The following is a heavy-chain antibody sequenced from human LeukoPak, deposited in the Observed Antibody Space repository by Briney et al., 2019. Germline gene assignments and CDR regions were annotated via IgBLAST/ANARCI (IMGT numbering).Heavy chain of an antibody. D-gene: IGHD6-13*01. CDR3: ARVRNIWSFLDS. V-gene: IGHV3-7*01. J-gene: IGHJ4*02. CDR1: GFAFSSYW. CDR2: IKQDGSEK. Sequence: QPGGSLRLSCAASGFAFSSYWMSWVRQAPGKGLEWVASIKQDGSEKYYVDSVKGRFTISRDNAKNSLYLQMNSLRAEDTAMYYCARVRNIWSFLDSWGQGTLVTVSS.